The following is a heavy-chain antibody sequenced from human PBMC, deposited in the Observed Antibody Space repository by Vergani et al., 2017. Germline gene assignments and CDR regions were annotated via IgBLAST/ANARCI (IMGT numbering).Heavy chain of an antibody. V-gene: IGHV3-11*01. J-gene: IGHJ3*02. CDR3: ARDXRDYNNYPGTFDI. D-gene: IGHD5-24*01. CDR2: ISNSGNTI. CDR1: GFSFSDQY. Sequence: QVQLVESGGGLVKPGGSLRLSCAASGFSFSDQYMTWIRQAPGKGLEWVSYISNSGNTIEYADSVKGRFSISRDNAKSSLFLQMDSLRAEDTAVYYCARDXRDYNNYPGTFDIWGQGSMVTVSS.